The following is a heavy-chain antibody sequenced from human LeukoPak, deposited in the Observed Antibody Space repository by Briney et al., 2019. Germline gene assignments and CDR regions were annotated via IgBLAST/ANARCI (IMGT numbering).Heavy chain of an antibody. V-gene: IGHV3-74*01. Sequence: ETLSLTCTVSGGSISSYWMHWVRQAPGKGLVWVSRLSSDGSRTTYADSVKGRFTISRDNAKNTVYLQMNSLRAEDTAVYYCARGAAVGYNPLDYWGQGTLVTVSS. CDR2: LSSDGSRT. J-gene: IGHJ4*02. CDR1: GGSISSYW. D-gene: IGHD1-14*01. CDR3: ARGAAVGYNPLDY.